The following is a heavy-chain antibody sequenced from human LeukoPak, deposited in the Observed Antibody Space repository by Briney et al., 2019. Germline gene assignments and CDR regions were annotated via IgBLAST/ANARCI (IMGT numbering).Heavy chain of an antibody. D-gene: IGHD5-18*01. V-gene: IGHV3-66*01. CDR1: GFTVSSNY. J-gene: IGHJ4*02. CDR3: AREGDSPDSFDY. CDR2: IYSGGST. Sequence: GGSLRLSCAASGFTVSSNYMSWVRQAPGKGLEWVSVIYSGGSTYYADSVKGRFTISRDNSKNTLYLQMNSLRAEDTVVYYCAREGDSPDSFDYWGQGTLVTVSS.